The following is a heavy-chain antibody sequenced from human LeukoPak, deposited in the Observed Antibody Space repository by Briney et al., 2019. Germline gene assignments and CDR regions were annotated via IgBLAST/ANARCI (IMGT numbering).Heavy chain of an antibody. Sequence: ASVKVSCKASGYTFTSYGISWVRQAPGQGLEWMGWISAYNGNTNYAQKLQGRVTMTTDTSTSTAYMELRSLRSDDTAVYYCARPIRTRYCTNGVCYEAAFDIWGQGTMVTVSS. J-gene: IGHJ3*02. D-gene: IGHD2-8*01. CDR3: ARPIRTRYCTNGVCYEAAFDI. CDR1: GYTFTSYG. V-gene: IGHV1-18*01. CDR2: ISAYNGNT.